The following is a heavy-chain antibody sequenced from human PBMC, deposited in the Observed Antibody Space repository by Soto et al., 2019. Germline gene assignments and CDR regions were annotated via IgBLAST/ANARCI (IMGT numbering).Heavy chain of an antibody. D-gene: IGHD3-22*01. Sequence: QVQLVQTGAEVKKPGSSVKVSCKTSGGTFSSYAISWVRQAPGQGLVWMGGIIPMFGTADYAQKFQGRVTITADASTSTVCMELSSLRSEDTAVYYCARSRANYYDSRGYYYSTFDYWGQGTLVNVSS. CDR3: ARSRANYYDSRGYYYSTFDY. CDR2: IIPMFGTA. J-gene: IGHJ4*02. CDR1: GGTFSSYA. V-gene: IGHV1-69*12.